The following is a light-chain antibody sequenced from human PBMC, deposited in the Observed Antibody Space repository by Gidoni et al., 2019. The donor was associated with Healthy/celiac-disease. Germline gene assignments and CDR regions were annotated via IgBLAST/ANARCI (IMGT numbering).Light chain of an antibody. CDR2: AAS. CDR3: QKYNSAPRIT. J-gene: IGKJ5*01. V-gene: IGKV1-27*01. CDR1: QGISNY. Sequence: DIQMTQSPSSLSASVGDRVTITCRASQGISNYLAWYQQKPGKVPKLLIYAASTLQSGVPSRFSGSGSGTDFTLTISSLQPEDDATYYCQKYNSAPRITFGQGTRLEIK.